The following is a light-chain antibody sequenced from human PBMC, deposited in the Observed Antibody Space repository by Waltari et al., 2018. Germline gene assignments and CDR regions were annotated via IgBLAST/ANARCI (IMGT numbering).Light chain of an antibody. CDR2: EVS. Sequence: QSALTQPASVSGSPGQSITISCTGTSSDLGGYNFVSWYQQHPGKAPKLLIYEVSHRSSEISNRFSGSKSGNTASLTISGLQADDEADYYCSSYTSSSTQVFGTGT. V-gene: IGLV2-14*01. J-gene: IGLJ1*01. CDR3: SSYTSSSTQV. CDR1: SSDLGGYNF.